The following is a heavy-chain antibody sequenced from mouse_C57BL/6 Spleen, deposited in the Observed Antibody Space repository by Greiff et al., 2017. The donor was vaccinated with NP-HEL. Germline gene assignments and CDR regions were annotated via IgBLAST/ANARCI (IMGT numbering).Heavy chain of an antibody. CDR2: IDPETGGT. CDR1: GYTFTDYE. D-gene: IGHD1-1*01. V-gene: IGHV1-15*01. J-gene: IGHJ2*01. CDR3: TRTPTVVVPFDY. Sequence: VQLQQSGAELVRPGASVTLSCKASGYTFTDYEMHWVKQTPVHGLEWIGAIDPETGGTAYNQKFKGKAILTADKSSSTAYMELRSLTSEDSAVYYCTRTPTVVVPFDYWGQGTTLTVSS.